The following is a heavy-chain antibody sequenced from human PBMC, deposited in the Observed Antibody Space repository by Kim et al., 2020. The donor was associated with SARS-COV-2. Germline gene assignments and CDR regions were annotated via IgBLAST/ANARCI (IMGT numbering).Heavy chain of an antibody. CDR3: ARVQATSCSGTSCYGDNWFDP. D-gene: IGHD2-2*01. CDR1: GGSISSGNYY. J-gene: IGHJ5*02. CDR2: NSTSGNT. V-gene: IGHV4-61*02. Sequence: SETLSLTCTVSGGSISSGNYYWSWIRQPAGKGLEWIGRNSTSGNTNYNPSLKSRVTISVDTSKNQFSLMLTSVTAADTAVYHCARVQATSCSGTSCYGDNWFDPWGQGTLVTVSS.